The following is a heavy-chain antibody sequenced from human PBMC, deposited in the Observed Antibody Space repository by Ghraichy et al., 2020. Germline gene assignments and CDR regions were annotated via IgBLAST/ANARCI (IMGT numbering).Heavy chain of an antibody. D-gene: IGHD3-10*01. CDR1: GGSISSSSYY. CDR2: IYYSGST. Sequence: SETLSLTCTVSGGSISSSSYYWGWIRQPPGKGLEWIGSIYYSGSTYYNPSLKSRVTISVDTSKNQFSLKLSSVTAADTAVYYCARMWYGSGSYDYFDYWGQGTLVTVSS. V-gene: IGHV4-39*01. J-gene: IGHJ4*02. CDR3: ARMWYGSGSYDYFDY.